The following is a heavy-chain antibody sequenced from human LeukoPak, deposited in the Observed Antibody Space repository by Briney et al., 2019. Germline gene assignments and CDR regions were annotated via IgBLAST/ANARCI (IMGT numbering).Heavy chain of an antibody. J-gene: IGHJ5*02. CDR2: ISAYNGNT. Sequence: ASVKVSCKASGYTFTSYGISWVRQATGQGLEWMGWISAYNGNTNYAQKLQGRVTMTTDTSTSTAYMELRSLRSDDTAVYYCARDGGEAAALDEDWFDPWGQGTLVTVSS. V-gene: IGHV1-18*01. D-gene: IGHD6-13*01. CDR1: GYTFTSYG. CDR3: ARDGGEAAALDEDWFDP.